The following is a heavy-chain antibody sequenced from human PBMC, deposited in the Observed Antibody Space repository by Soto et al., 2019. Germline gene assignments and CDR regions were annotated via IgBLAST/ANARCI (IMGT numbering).Heavy chain of an antibody. D-gene: IGHD3-10*01. CDR1: GGTFKTDA. CDR3: AKIRTGVYGSGTTSSLFYYGMDV. Sequence: QVQLVQSGAEVKKPGSSVKVSCKASGGTFKTDAFTWVRQAPGQGLEWMGGIIPVFGSATSAQRFQGRVTITADESTNTIYMELSSLSSDDTAVYYCAKIRTGVYGSGTTSSLFYYGMDVWGQGTAVTVSS. J-gene: IGHJ6*02. V-gene: IGHV1-69*12. CDR2: IIPVFGSA.